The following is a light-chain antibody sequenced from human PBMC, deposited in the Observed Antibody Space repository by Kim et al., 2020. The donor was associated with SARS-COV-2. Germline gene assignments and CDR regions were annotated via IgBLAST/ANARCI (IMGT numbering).Light chain of an antibody. J-gene: IGLJ3*02. V-gene: IGLV6-57*01. CDR1: SGSIASNY. CDR2: EDN. Sequence: NFMLTQPHSVSESPGKTVTISCTRSSGSIASNYVQWYQQRPGSSPTTVIYEDNQRPSGVPDRFSGSIDSSSNSASLTISGLKTEDGADYYCQSYDSSNQKVFGGGTKLTVL. CDR3: QSYDSSNQKV.